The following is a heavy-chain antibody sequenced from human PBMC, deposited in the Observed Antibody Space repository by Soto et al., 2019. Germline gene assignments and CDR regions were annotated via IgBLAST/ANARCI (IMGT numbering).Heavy chain of an antibody. Sequence: ASVKVSCKASGYTFTSYAMHWVRQAPGQRLEWMGWINAGNGNTKYSQKFRGRVTITRDTSASTAYMELSSLRSEDTAVYYCARAAGYSGYDQEDAFDIWGQGTMVTVSS. CDR1: GYTFTSYA. V-gene: IGHV1-3*01. CDR2: INAGNGNT. CDR3: ARAAGYSGYDQEDAFDI. D-gene: IGHD5-12*01. J-gene: IGHJ3*02.